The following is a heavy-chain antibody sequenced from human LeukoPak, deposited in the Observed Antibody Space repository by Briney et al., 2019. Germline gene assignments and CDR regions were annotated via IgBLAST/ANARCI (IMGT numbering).Heavy chain of an antibody. Sequence: SETLSLTCTLSGGSISTYYWSWIRQPPGKGREWIGYNYHRGSTNYNPSLKSRVPIPEDTSKNQLSLKLSSVTAADTAVYYCARGGGYASPIGYWGQGALVTVSS. CDR2: NYHRGST. CDR3: ARGGGYASPIGY. V-gene: IGHV4-59*01. CDR1: GGSISTYY. J-gene: IGHJ4*02. D-gene: IGHD5-12*01.